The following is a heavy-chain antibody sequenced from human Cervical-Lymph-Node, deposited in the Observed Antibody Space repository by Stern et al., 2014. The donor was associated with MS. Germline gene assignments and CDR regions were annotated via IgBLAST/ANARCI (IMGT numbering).Heavy chain of an antibody. D-gene: IGHD1-26*01. CDR1: GFTFDDYD. J-gene: IGHJ6*02. Sequence: EVQLVESGGGLVQPGRSLRLSWAASGFTFDDYDMHWVRQVPGKGLEWGSSISWNSGSIGYAASVKGRFTISRDNARNSLYLQMNRLSAEDTALYYCAKDYSSSESYYGYGLDVWGQGTTVTVS. V-gene: IGHV3-9*01. CDR2: ISWNSGSI. CDR3: AKDYSSSESYYGYGLDV.